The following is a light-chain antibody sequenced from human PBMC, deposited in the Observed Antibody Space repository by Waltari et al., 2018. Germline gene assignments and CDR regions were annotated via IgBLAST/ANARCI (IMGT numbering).Light chain of an antibody. J-gene: IGKJ1*01. CDR1: QTITNA. Sequence: DIQMTQFPTSLSASVEDRVTITCRASQTITNALNWYQQKSGKAPRLLIYGASNLQGGVPSMFRGSGSGKDFTLTISNLQPEDFATYYCQQTYITPRTFGQGTKVEIK. CDR2: GAS. V-gene: IGKV1-39*01. CDR3: QQTYITPRT.